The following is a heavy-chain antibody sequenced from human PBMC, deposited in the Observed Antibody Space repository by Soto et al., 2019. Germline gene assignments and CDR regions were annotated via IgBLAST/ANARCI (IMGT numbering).Heavy chain of an antibody. CDR3: ARPQLVGAITPFDY. Sequence: GGSLRLSCAASGFTFSSHWMHWVRQAPGKGLVWVSRINSDGSSTSYADSVKGRFTISRDNAKNTLYLQMNSLRAEDTAVYYCARPQLVGAITPFDYWGQGTLVTVSS. CDR1: GFTFSSHW. CDR2: INSDGSST. D-gene: IGHD1-26*01. V-gene: IGHV3-74*01. J-gene: IGHJ4*02.